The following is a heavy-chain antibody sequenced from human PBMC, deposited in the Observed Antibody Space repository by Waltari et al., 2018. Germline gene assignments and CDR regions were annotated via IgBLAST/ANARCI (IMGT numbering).Heavy chain of an antibody. Sequence: EVQLVESGGGLIQPGGSLRLSCGASGFTFSDYDMNWVRQAPGKGLEWIAYISTSGSTIYYADSVKGRFTVSRDNAKNSVYLQMNSLRVEDTAVYYCARAVVPAAIYWFDPWGQGTLVTVSS. CDR2: ISTSGSTI. CDR3: ARAVVPAAIYWFDP. CDR1: GFTFSDYD. J-gene: IGHJ5*02. V-gene: IGHV3-48*03. D-gene: IGHD2-2*01.